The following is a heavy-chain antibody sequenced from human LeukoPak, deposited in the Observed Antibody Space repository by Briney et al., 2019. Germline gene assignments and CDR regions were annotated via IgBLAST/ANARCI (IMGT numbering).Heavy chain of an antibody. CDR1: GYTFTGYY. CDR3: ARDRVGYCSGGSCYPNWFDP. V-gene: IGHV1-2*02. Sequence: GASVKVSCKASGYTFTGYYMHWARQAPGQGLEWMGWINPNSGDTNYAQKFQGRVTMTRDTSISTAYMELSRLRSDDTAVYYCARDRVGYCSGGSCYPNWFDPWGQGTLVTVSS. D-gene: IGHD2-15*01. CDR2: INPNSGDT. J-gene: IGHJ5*02.